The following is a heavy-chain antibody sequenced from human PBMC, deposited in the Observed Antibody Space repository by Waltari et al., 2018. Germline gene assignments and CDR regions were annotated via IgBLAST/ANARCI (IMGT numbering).Heavy chain of an antibody. CDR3: ARAKRSSSCPDY. V-gene: IGHV3-74*01. D-gene: IGHD6-13*01. Sequence: EVQLVESGGGLVQPGGSLRLSCAASGFTFSSYWMHWVRQAPGKGLVGGSRINSDGSSTSYADSVKGRFTISRDNAKNTLYLQMNSLRAEDTAVYYCARAKRSSSCPDYWGQGTLVTVSS. J-gene: IGHJ4*02. CDR1: GFTFSSYW. CDR2: INSDGSST.